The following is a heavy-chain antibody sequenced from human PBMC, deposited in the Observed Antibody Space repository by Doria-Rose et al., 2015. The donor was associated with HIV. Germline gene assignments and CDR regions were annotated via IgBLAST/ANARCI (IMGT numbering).Heavy chain of an antibody. CDR2: ISNSGSPI. CDR1: GFTFGRYE. CDR3: ARDLREKSSADRIFDY. Sequence: EGQLLEPGGGLVQPGGSLSLSCVASGFTFGRYERTWVGQAPGRGREGVSYISNSGSPIYYADSVKGRFTISRDNAKNLLYLQMNSLRAEDTAVYYCARDLREKSSADRIFDYWGQGTLVTVSS. V-gene: IGHV3-48*03. J-gene: IGHJ4*02.